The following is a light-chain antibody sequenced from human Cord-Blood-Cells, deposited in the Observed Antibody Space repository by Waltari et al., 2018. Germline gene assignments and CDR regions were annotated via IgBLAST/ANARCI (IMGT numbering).Light chain of an antibody. CDR3: QQSYSTPRT. CDR1: QSISSY. Sequence: DIQMTQSPSSLSASVGDRVPITCRASQSISSYFNWYQQKPGKAPKLLIYAASSLQSGVPSRFSGSGSGTDFTLTISSLQPEDFATYYCQQSYSTPRTFGQGTKVEIK. V-gene: IGKV1-39*01. CDR2: AAS. J-gene: IGKJ1*01.